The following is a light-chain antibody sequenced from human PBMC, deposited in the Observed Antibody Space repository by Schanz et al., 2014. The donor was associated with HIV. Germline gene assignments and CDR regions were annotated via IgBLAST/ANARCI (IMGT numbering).Light chain of an antibody. CDR3: SSYAGSNNFVV. Sequence: QSVLTQPASVSGSPGQSITISCTGTSSDVGSYDLVSWYQQHPGRAPKLLISEVSKRPSGVSSRFSGSKSGNTASLTVSGLQAEDEADYYCSSYAGSNNFVVFGGGTKLTVL. CDR2: EVS. V-gene: IGLV2-14*02. J-gene: IGLJ2*01. CDR1: SSDVGSYDL.